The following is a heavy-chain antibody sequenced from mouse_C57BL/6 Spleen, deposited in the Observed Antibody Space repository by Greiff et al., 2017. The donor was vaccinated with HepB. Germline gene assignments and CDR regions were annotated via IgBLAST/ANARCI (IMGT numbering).Heavy chain of an antibody. Sequence: QVHVKRSGPGLVQPSQSLSITCTVSGFSLTSYGVHWVRQSPGKGLEWLGVIWSGGSTDYNAAFISRLSISKDNYKSHVFFKMNSLQADDTARYCCARGGFAYWGQGTLVTVSA. CDR3: ARGGFAY. V-gene: IGHV2-2*01. CDR2: IWSGGST. J-gene: IGHJ3*01. CDR1: GFSLTSYG.